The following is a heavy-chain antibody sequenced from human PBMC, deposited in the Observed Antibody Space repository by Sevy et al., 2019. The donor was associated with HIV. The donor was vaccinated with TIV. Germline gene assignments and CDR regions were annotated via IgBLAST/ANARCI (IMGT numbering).Heavy chain of an antibody. CDR2: IYPGDSDT. CDR1: GYSFTSYW. Sequence: GESLKISCKGSGYSFTSYWIDWVRQMPGKGLEWMGIIYPGDSDTRYSPSFQGQVTISADKSISTAYLQWSSLKASDTAMYYCARSVIGSSWYDAFDIWGQGTMVTVSS. V-gene: IGHV5-51*01. CDR3: ARSVIGSSWYDAFDI. J-gene: IGHJ3*02. D-gene: IGHD6-13*01.